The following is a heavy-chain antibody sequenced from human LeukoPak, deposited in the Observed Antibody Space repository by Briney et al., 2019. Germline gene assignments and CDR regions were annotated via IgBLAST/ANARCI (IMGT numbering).Heavy chain of an antibody. D-gene: IGHD7-27*01. CDR2: IYYSGST. V-gene: IGHV4-39*01. Sequence: SETLSLTCTVFGGSISSSSYYWGWIRQPPGKGLEWIGSIYYSGSTYYNPSLKSRVTISVDTSKNQFSLKLSSVTAADTAVYYCARADVWGWFDPWGQGTLVTVSS. J-gene: IGHJ5*02. CDR3: ARADVWGWFDP. CDR1: GGSISSSSYY.